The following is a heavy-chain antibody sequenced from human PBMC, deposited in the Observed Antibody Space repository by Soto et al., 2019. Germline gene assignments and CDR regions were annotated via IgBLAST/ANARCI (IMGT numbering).Heavy chain of an antibody. D-gene: IGHD3-3*01. CDR3: AREPLRFLEWLQLGFDY. Sequence: GASLRLSCAASGFTFSSYSMNWVRQAPGKGLEWVSSISSSRSYIYYADSVKGRFTISRDNAKNSLYLQMNSLRAEDTAVYYCAREPLRFLEWLQLGFDYWGQGTLVTVSS. J-gene: IGHJ4*02. CDR2: ISSSRSYI. V-gene: IGHV3-21*01. CDR1: GFTFSSYS.